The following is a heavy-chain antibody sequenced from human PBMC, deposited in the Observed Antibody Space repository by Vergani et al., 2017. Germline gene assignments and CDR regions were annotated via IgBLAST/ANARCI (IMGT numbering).Heavy chain of an antibody. CDR2: VSFRGDT. D-gene: IGHD3-10*01. CDR1: GASVNSYY. J-gene: IGHJ5*02. CDR3: GRVADFYGLGSRLLDL. V-gene: IGHV4-59*02. Sequence: QLHLQESGPGLVKPSETLSLTCTVSGASVNSYYWSWIRQPPGKGLEWMGYVSFRGDTLYDPSVKGRMTISLNTSSNQFSLKLNSVTAADTAVYYCGRVADFYGLGSRLLDLWGQGILVTVSS.